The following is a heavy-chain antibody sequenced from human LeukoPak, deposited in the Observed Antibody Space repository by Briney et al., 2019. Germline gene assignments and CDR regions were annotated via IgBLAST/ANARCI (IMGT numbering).Heavy chain of an antibody. CDR2: IWYDGINK. Sequence: GGSLRLSCAASGFIFSNYGMHWVRQAPGKGLEWVAVIWYDGINKYYVDSVKGRFTISRDISQNTLFLQMDSLRAEDTAVYYCARDSIQQQLVLEDRGYPYYFEHWGQGTLVTVSS. CDR1: GFIFSNYG. D-gene: IGHD6-13*01. CDR3: ARDSIQQQLVLEDRGYPYYFEH. J-gene: IGHJ4*02. V-gene: IGHV3-33*08.